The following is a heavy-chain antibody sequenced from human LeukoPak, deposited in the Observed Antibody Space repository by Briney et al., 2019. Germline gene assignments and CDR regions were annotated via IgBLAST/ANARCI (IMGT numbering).Heavy chain of an antibody. CDR1: GDSISSYY. J-gene: IGHJ4*02. CDR2: ISHSGST. V-gene: IGHV4-59*08. Sequence: SETLSLTCTVSGDSISSYYWSWIRQPPGKGLEWVGYISHSGSTNYNPSLNSRVTISVDTSKNQFSLELRSVTAADAAVYYCARHRSSSLYFDYWGQGTLVTVPP. CDR3: ARHRSSSLYFDY. D-gene: IGHD6-6*01.